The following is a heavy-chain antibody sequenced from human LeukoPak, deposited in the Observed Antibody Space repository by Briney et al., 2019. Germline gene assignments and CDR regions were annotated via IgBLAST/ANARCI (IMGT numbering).Heavy chain of an antibody. CDR2: IKDSGDWT. CDR1: GYIFTNHY. Sequence: ASVKLSCNTSGYIFTNHYMLWVRQARGQGLVWMGNIKDSGDWTSYTKKFQGRVTMTRDMSTSTVYMELSSLTSEDTAVYYCVREPPESYYLDHWGQGTLVTVSS. J-gene: IGHJ4*02. D-gene: IGHD3-10*01. V-gene: IGHV1-46*01. CDR3: VREPPESYYLDH.